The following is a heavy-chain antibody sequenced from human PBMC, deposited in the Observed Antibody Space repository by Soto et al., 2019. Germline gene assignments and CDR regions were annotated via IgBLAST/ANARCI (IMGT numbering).Heavy chain of an antibody. CDR2: IHPGDSDT. D-gene: IGHD6-13*01. CDR1: GYSFTNYW. Sequence: GESLKISCQGSGYSFTNYWVGWVRQIPGRELECMGIIHPGDSDTRYSPFFQGQVTISADKSISTAYLQWSSLKASDTAMYYCARHNRYSSTWFEGWFDPWGQGTLVTVSS. V-gene: IGHV5-51*01. CDR3: ARHNRYSSTWFEGWFDP. J-gene: IGHJ5*02.